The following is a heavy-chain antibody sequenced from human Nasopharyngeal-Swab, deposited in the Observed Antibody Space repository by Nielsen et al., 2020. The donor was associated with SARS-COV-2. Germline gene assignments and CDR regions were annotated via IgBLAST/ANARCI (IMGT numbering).Heavy chain of an antibody. CDR3: ARDDSSGYYGY. V-gene: IGHV3-11*01. J-gene: IGHJ4*02. CDR1: GFTFSDYY. Sequence: GESLKISCAASGFTFSDYYMSWNRQAPGKGLEGVSYISGSGSTIYYADSVKGRFTMSRDNAKNSVYLQMNSLRAEDTAVYYCARDDSSGYYGYWGQGTLVTVSS. CDR2: ISGSGSTI. D-gene: IGHD3-22*01.